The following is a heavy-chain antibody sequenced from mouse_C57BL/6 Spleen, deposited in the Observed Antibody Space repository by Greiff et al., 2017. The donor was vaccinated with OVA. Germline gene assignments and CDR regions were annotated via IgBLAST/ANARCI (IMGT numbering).Heavy chain of an antibody. CDR2: ISSGSSNI. J-gene: IGHJ3*01. CDR3: ASYYSNYPFAY. CDR1: GFTFSAYG. V-gene: IGHV5-17*01. Sequence: EVKVVESGGGLVKPGGSLTLSCAASGFTFSAYGMHWVRPAPEKGLEWVAYISSGSSNIYYADTVKGRFTISRDNAKNTLFLQMTSLRSEDTAMYYCASYYSNYPFAYWGQGTLVTVSA. D-gene: IGHD2-5*01.